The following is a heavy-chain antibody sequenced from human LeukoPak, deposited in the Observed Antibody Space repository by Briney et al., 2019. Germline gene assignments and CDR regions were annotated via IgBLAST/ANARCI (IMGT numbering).Heavy chain of an antibody. J-gene: IGHJ6*02. Sequence: GASVKVSCKASGYTFTSYDINWVRRATGQGLEWMGWMNPNSGNIGYAQKFQGRVTMTRNTSISTAYMELSSLRSEDTAVYYCARGPLGGAGYYYYGMDVWGQGTTVTVSS. V-gene: IGHV1-8*01. CDR2: MNPNSGNI. CDR3: ARGPLGGAGYYYYGMDV. CDR1: GYTFTSYD.